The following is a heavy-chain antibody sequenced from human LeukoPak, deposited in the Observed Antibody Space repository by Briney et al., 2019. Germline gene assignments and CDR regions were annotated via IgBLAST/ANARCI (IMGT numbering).Heavy chain of an antibody. CDR2: IRSKANSYAT. CDR1: GFTFSGYG. V-gene: IGHV3-73*01. D-gene: IGHD2-21*02. J-gene: IGHJ4*02. Sequence: GGSLRLSCAASGFTFSGYGMHWVRQASGKGLEWVGRIRSKANSYATAYAASVKGRFTISRDDSKNTAYLQMNSLKTEDTAVYYCTRHNGYCGGDCYPDWGQGTLVTVSS. CDR3: TRHNGYCGGDCYPD.